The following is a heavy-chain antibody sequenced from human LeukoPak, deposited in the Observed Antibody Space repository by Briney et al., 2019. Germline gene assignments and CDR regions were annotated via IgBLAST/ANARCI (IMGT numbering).Heavy chain of an antibody. V-gene: IGHV4-59*08. CDR2: IYYSGST. CDR3: AGYNSNDAFDI. D-gene: IGHD5-24*01. CDR1: GGSISSYY. J-gene: IGHJ3*02. Sequence: SETLSLTCTVSGGSISSYYWSWIRQPPGKGLEWIGYIYYSGSTNYNPSLKSRVTISVDTSKKQFSLKLSSVTAADTAVYYCAGYNSNDAFDIWGQGTMVTVSS.